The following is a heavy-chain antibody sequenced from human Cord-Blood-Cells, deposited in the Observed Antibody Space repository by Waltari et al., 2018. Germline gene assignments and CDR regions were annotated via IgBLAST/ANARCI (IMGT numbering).Heavy chain of an antibody. D-gene: IGHD3-9*01. CDR1: GYTFTGYY. Sequence: AEVKKPGASVKVSCKASGYTFTGYYMHWVRQAPGQGLEWMGRINPNSGGTNYAQKFQGRVTMTRDTSISTAYMELSRLRSDDTAVYYCAVGYDILTYYFDYWGQGTLVTVSS. CDR2: INPNSGGT. CDR3: AVGYDILTYYFDY. J-gene: IGHJ4*02. V-gene: IGHV1-2*06.